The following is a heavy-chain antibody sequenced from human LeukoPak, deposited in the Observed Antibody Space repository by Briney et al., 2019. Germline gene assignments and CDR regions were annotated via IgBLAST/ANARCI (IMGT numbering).Heavy chain of an antibody. Sequence: GGSLRLSCTTSGFIFGDYAMSWVRQAPGKGLQWVGFIGSKAYGGTTEYAASVEGRFTVSRDDSKNIAYLQMNSLTTEDTAVYYCTRDSPHVSEGYWGQGTLVTVSS. CDR2: IGSKAYGGTT. J-gene: IGHJ4*02. D-gene: IGHD2/OR15-2a*01. CDR1: GFIFGDYA. V-gene: IGHV3-49*04. CDR3: TRDSPHVSEGY.